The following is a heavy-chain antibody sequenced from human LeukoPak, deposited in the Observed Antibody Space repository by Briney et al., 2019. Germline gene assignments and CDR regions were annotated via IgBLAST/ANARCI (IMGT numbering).Heavy chain of an antibody. D-gene: IGHD3-9*01. Sequence: GGSPRLSCAASGFSLSTYWMHWVRQTPGNGLVWVSRINGDGSNIKYADSVQGRFTISRDNAKNTLYLQMDSLRAEDTAVYYCAKMRGEFDWLVYFDSWGQGTLVTVSS. CDR2: INGDGSNI. J-gene: IGHJ4*02. CDR3: AKMRGEFDWLVYFDS. V-gene: IGHV3-74*01. CDR1: GFSLSTYW.